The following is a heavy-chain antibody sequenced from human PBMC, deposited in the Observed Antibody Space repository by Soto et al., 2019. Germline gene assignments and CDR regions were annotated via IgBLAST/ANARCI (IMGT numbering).Heavy chain of an antibody. CDR3: ARERAVAGTSDY. CDR2: ISAYNGNT. V-gene: IGHV1-18*01. J-gene: IGHJ4*02. CDR1: GYTFTSYR. Sequence: ASVKVSCKASGYTFTSYRISWVRQAPGQGLEWMGWISAYNGNTNYAQNLQGRVTMTTDTSTSTAYMGLRSLRSDDTAVYYCARERAVAGTSDYWGQGTLVTVSS. D-gene: IGHD6-19*01.